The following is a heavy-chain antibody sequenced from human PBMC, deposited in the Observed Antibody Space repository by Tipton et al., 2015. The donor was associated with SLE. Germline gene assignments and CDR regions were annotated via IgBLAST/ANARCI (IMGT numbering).Heavy chain of an antibody. J-gene: IGHJ4*02. Sequence: GLVKPSETLSLTCTVSGGSLSNYYWNWIRQPPGRGLEWIGCIYHSGSTSYSPSLESRVTISVDTSKNQVSLKLSSVTAADTAVYYCARVAPTEVFDYWGQGTLVTVSS. V-gene: IGHV4-59*12. D-gene: IGHD1-1*01. CDR2: IYHSGST. CDR3: ARVAPTEVFDY. CDR1: GGSLSNYY.